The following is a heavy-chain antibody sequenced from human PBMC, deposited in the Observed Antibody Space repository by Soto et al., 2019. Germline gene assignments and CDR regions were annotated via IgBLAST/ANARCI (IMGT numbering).Heavy chain of an antibody. CDR3: ARGRQRLWFGELLCCGMDV. Sequence: SETLSLTCAVYGGSFSGYYWSWIRQPPGKGLEWIGEINHSGSTNYNPSLKSRVTISVDTSKNQFSLKLSSVTAADTAVYYCARGRQRLWFGELLCCGMDVWGQGTTVTVYS. D-gene: IGHD3-10*01. J-gene: IGHJ6*02. CDR1: GGSFSGYY. V-gene: IGHV4-34*01. CDR2: INHSGST.